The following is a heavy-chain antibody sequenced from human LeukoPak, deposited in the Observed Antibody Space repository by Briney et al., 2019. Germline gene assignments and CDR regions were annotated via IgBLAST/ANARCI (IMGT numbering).Heavy chain of an antibody. Sequence: GGSLRLSCAASGFSFDTYAMTWVRQAPGKGLEWVTAISGDGGSTYYAVSVKGRFTISRDNSKNTLYLQMDGLRAEDTAVYYCTLGSLYSSSWYGDYWGQGTLVTVSS. D-gene: IGHD6-13*01. CDR2: ISGDGGST. J-gene: IGHJ4*02. CDR1: GFSFDTYA. CDR3: TLGSLYSSSWYGDY. V-gene: IGHV3-23*01.